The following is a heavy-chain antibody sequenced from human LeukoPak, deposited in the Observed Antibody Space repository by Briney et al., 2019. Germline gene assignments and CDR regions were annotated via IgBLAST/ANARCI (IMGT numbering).Heavy chain of an antibody. CDR3: ARDSSGWYGIFDY. CDR2: IWYDGSNK. J-gene: IGHJ4*02. V-gene: IGHV3-33*01. D-gene: IGHD6-19*01. CDR1: GFTFSTYG. Sequence: PERSLRLSCAASGFTFSTYGMHWVRQAPGKGLEWVAVIWYDGSNKYYADSVKGRFTISRDNSKNTVYLQMNSLRAEDTAVYYCARDSSGWYGIFDYWGQGTLVTVSS.